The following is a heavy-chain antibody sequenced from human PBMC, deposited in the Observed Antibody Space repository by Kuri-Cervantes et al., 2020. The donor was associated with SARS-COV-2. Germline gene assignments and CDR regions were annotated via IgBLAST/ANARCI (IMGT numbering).Heavy chain of an antibody. Sequence: ETLSLTCAASGFTFSSYSMNWVRQTPGKGLEWVSSISSSSSYIYYADSVKGRFTISRDNAKNSLYLQMNSLRAEDTAVYYCARAGSGSYFGDFDYWGQGTLVTVSS. CDR3: ARAGSGSYFGDFDY. J-gene: IGHJ4*02. D-gene: IGHD1-26*01. CDR1: GFTFSSYS. V-gene: IGHV3-21*01. CDR2: ISSSSSYI.